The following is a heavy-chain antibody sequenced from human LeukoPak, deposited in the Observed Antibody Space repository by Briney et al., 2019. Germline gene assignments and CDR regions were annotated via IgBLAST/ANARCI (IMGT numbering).Heavy chain of an antibody. CDR3: ARHVDYFGSGSFSH. D-gene: IGHD3-10*01. V-gene: IGHV4-59*08. CDR2: IHSNGYT. J-gene: IGHJ4*02. CDR1: NGSIRDFY. Sequence: SETLSLTCTVSNGSIRDFYWSWIRQPPGKGLEWIGYIHSNGYTNYNPPLKTRVTISVDTSKNQFSLKLSSVTAADTAVYFCARHVDYFGSGSFSHWGQGTLVTVSS.